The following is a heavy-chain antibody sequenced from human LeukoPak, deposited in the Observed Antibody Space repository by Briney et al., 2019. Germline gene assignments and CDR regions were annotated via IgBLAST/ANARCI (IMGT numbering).Heavy chain of an antibody. CDR2: IRYDGSNK. Sequence: GGSLRLSCATSGFSFSTYGMHWVRQAPGKGLEWVAFIRYDGSNKYYADSVKGRFTISRDSSKKTQYLQMNSLRAEDTAVYYCAKDGFGMDVWGQGTTVTVSS. CDR1: GFSFSTYG. J-gene: IGHJ6*02. D-gene: IGHD2-2*03. V-gene: IGHV3-30*02. CDR3: AKDGFGMDV.